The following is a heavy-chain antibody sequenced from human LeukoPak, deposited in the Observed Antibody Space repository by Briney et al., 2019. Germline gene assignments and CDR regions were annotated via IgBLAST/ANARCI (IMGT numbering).Heavy chain of an antibody. CDR3: AKEIYYDSSAFFDY. D-gene: IGHD3-22*01. CDR2: IGYDGSNK. CDR1: GFSFSSYG. Sequence: PGGSLRLSCAASGFSFSSYGMHWVRQALGKGLEWVAVIGYDGSNKYYADSVKGRFTISRDNSKNTLYLQMNSLRTEDTAVYFCAKEIYYDSSAFFDYWGQGTLVTVSS. V-gene: IGHV3-30*18. J-gene: IGHJ4*02.